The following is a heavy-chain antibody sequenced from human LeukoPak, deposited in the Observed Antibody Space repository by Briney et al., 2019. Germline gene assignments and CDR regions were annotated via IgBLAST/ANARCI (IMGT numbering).Heavy chain of an antibody. Sequence: SETLSLTCAVYGGSFSGYYWSWIRQPPGKGLEWIGEINHSGSTNYNPSLKSRVTISVDTSKNQFSLKLSSETAADTAVYYCARGGPLDYWGQGTLVTVSS. V-gene: IGHV4-34*01. CDR3: ARGGPLDY. CDR1: GGSFSGYY. CDR2: INHSGST. J-gene: IGHJ4*02.